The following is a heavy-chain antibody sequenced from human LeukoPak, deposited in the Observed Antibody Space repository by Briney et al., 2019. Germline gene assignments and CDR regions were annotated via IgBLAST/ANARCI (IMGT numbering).Heavy chain of an antibody. CDR3: ASDYVGSFCQH. D-gene: IGHD3-16*01. V-gene: IGHV3-21*01. CDR2: ISSSSSYI. CDR1: GFTFSSYS. J-gene: IGHJ1*01. Sequence: GGSLGLSCAASGFTFSSYSMNWVRQAPGKGLEWVSSISSSSSYIYYADSVKGRFTISRDNAKNSLYLQMNSLRAEDTAVYYCASDYVGSFCQHWGQGTLVTVSS.